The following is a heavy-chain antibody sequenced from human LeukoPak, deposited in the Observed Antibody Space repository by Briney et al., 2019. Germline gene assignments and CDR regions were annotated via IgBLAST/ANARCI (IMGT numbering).Heavy chain of an antibody. CDR2: IYSGGST. CDR3: ARAGPSSSWHQFDY. CDR1: GFTVSRNY. V-gene: IGHV3-66*01. Sequence: GGSLRLSCAASGFTVSRNYMSWVRQAPGKGLEWVSVIYSGGSTYYADYVTGRFTISRDNSKNTLFLQMKSLRAEDTAVYYCARAGPSSSWHQFDYWGQGTLVTVSS. J-gene: IGHJ4*02. D-gene: IGHD6-13*01.